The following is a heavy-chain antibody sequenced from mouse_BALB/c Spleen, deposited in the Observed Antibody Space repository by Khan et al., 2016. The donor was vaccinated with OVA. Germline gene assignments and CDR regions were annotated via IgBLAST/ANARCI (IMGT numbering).Heavy chain of an antibody. CDR2: INPSTGDT. D-gene: IGHD3-1*01. J-gene: IGHJ3*01. V-gene: IGHV1S81*02. Sequence: QVQLQQSGAELVKPGASVKISCKASGYTFTSFYMYWVKQRPGQGLEWIGGINPSTGDTQFYEKFKSKATLTVDKSSTTAYMQFSSLTSEDSAVYYCARSGYRNPFAYWGQGTLVTVSA. CDR3: ARSGYRNPFAY. CDR1: GYTFTSFY.